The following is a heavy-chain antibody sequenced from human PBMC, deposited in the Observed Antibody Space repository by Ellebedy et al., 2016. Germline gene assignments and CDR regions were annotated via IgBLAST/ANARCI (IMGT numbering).Heavy chain of an antibody. Sequence: GGSLRLSCAASGFTFSNAWMNWVRQAPGKGLEWVGRIKSKTDGGAGDYAAPVKCRFTISREDSKNTLYLKMNSLKTEDTAVYCCTTVYRYNYDAVWGQGTLVTVSS. CDR1: GFTFSNAW. D-gene: IGHD5-18*01. CDR3: TTVYRYNYDAV. V-gene: IGHV3-15*01. J-gene: IGHJ4*02. CDR2: IKSKTDGGAG.